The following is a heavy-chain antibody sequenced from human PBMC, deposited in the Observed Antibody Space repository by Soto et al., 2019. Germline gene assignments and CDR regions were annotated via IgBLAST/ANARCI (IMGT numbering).Heavy chain of an antibody. J-gene: IGHJ5*02. Sequence: SETLSLTCSASGGSITSSSHFWGWVRQPPGKGLEWIGTIYFTGNTYYAPSLKSRLTMSIDTSKNEFSLRLNSVTAADTAVYYCAGQTFTIAAASYGRSNWFDPWGPGTLVTVSS. D-gene: IGHD6-25*01. CDR3: AGQTFTIAAASYGRSNWFDP. CDR1: GGSITSSSHF. V-gene: IGHV4-39*01. CDR2: IYFTGNT.